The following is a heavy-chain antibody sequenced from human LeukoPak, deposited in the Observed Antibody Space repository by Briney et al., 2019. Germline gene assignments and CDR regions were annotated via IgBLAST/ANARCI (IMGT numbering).Heavy chain of an antibody. CDR3: ATRITLVGGFDY. CDR2: FDPEDGET. J-gene: IGHJ4*02. V-gene: IGHV1-24*01. D-gene: IGHD3-10*01. CDR1: GYTLTELS. Sequence: EASVKVSCKVSGYTLTELSMHWVRQAPGKGLEWMGGFDPEDGETIYAQKFQGRVTMTEDTSTDTAYMELSRLRSEDTAVYYCATRITLVGGFDYWGQGTLVTVSS.